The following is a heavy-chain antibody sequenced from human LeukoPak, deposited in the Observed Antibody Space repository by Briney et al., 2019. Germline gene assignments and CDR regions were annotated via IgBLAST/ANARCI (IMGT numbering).Heavy chain of an antibody. V-gene: IGHV3-30*18. CDR3: AQGASPHVWGSDY. Sequence: GGSLRLSCAASGFTFTSYAMHWVRQAPGKGLEWVAVISYDGSNKYYADSVKGRVTISRDTSNNTLYLQMNSLRAEDTGVYYCAQGASPHVWGSDYWGRGKLVSVSS. CDR1: GFTFTSYA. CDR2: ISYDGSNK. J-gene: IGHJ4*02. D-gene: IGHD3-16*01.